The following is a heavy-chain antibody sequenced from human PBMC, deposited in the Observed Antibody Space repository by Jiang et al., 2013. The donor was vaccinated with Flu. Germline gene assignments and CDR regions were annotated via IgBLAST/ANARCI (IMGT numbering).Heavy chain of an antibody. CDR3: VRGPTGTTDY. CDR2: VLTRGDT. J-gene: IGHJ4*02. V-gene: IGHV4-4*07. Sequence: GLVKPSETLSLTCAVSSGSISPYSWSWIRQFGGKGLEWIGHVLTRGDTYYNSSLKSRVSMSLETSKNLFSLTLNSVTAADTAVYYCVRGPTGTTDYWGQGTLVTASS. CDR1: SGSISPYS. D-gene: IGHD1-7*01.